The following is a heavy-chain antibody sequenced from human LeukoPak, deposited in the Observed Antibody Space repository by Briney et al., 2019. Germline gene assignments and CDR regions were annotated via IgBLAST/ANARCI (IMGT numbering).Heavy chain of an antibody. CDR1: GFTFSSYA. V-gene: IGHV3-30*04. CDR3: ARAAAGPTYYYYYMDV. Sequence: GGSLRLSCAASGFTFSSYAMHWVRQAPGKGLEWVAVISYDGSNKYYADSVKGRFTISRDNSKNTLYLQMNSLRAEDTAVYYCARAAAGPTYYYYYMDVWGKGTTVTVSS. CDR2: ISYDGSNK. D-gene: IGHD6-13*01. J-gene: IGHJ6*03.